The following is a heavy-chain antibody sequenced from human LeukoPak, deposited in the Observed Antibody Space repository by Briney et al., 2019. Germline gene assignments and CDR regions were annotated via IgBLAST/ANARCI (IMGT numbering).Heavy chain of an antibody. D-gene: IGHD1-26*01. CDR3: ARRLGGTYSYAFDI. J-gene: IGHJ3*02. CDR1: GYTFTSSW. Sequence: GESLKISCKDSGYTFTSSWIAWVRQMPGKGPEWMGIIYPGDSDTRYSPSFQGQVTISSDKSISTAYLQWSSLKASDTAMYFCARRLGGTYSYAFDIWGQGTLVTVSS. V-gene: IGHV5-51*01. CDR2: IYPGDSDT.